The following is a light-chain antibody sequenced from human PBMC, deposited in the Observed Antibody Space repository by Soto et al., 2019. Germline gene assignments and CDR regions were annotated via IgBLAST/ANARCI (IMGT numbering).Light chain of an antibody. CDR3: QTWGTGIHVV. CDR2: LDSDGSH. CDR1: SGHSSYA. Sequence: VLTQSPSASASLGASVKLTCTLSSGHSSYAIAWHQQQPEKGPRYLMKLDSDGSHTKGDAIPDRFSGSSSGAERYLTISSLQSEDEADYYCQTWGTGIHVVFGGGTKVNVL. V-gene: IGLV4-69*01. J-gene: IGLJ2*01.